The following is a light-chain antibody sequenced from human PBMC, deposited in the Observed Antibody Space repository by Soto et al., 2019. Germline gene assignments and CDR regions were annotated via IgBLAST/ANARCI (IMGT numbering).Light chain of an antibody. V-gene: IGKV1-39*01. CDR2: AAS. CDR1: QSISSY. CDR3: QQSYSTPWT. J-gene: IGKJ1*01. Sequence: DIQMAHTSSSLSASVVDSVSVTYRASQSISSYLNWYQQKPGKAPKLLSYAASSLQSGVPSRFSGSGSGTDFTLTITSLQPEDFATYYCQQSYSTPWTFGQGTKVDIK.